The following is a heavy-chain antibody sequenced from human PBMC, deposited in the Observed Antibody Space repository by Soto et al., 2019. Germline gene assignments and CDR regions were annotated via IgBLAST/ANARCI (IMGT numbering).Heavy chain of an antibody. CDR2: INPSGGSI. Sequence: ASVKVSCKASGYTFTSYYMHWVRQAPGQGFEWMGIINPSGGSISYAQKFQGRVTMTRDTSTSTVYMELSSLRSEDTAVYYCAREGSIAVAGLYYFDYWGQGTLVTVSS. J-gene: IGHJ4*02. V-gene: IGHV1-46*03. D-gene: IGHD6-19*01. CDR1: GYTFTSYY. CDR3: AREGSIAVAGLYYFDY.